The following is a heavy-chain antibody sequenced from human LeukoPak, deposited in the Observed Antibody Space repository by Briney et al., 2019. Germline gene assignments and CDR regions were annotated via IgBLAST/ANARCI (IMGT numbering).Heavy chain of an antibody. J-gene: IGHJ6*03. CDR1: GFTVSSNY. CDR3: ARAAGQLVSYYYYYYIDV. CDR2: IYSGGST. D-gene: IGHD6-13*01. Sequence: PGGSLRLSCAASGFTVSSNYMSWARQPPRKGLEWVSVIYSGGSTYYADSVKGRFTISRDNSKNTLYLQMNSLRAEDTAVYYCARAAGQLVSYYYYYYIDVWGKGTTVTVSS. V-gene: IGHV3-53*03.